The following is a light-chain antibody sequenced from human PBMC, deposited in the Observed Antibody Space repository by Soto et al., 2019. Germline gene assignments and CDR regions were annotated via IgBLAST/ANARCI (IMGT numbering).Light chain of an antibody. J-gene: IGKJ5*01. CDR2: GAS. CDR1: RSVSSSY. Sequence: EIVMTQSPGTLSLSPGEGATLSCRASRSVSSSYLAWYQQKPGQAPRLLIYGASIRATGIPARFSGSGSGTDFTLTISSLEPEDFAVYYCHQRQYWPPITFGQGTRLEIK. CDR3: HQRQYWPPIT. V-gene: IGKV3D-20*02.